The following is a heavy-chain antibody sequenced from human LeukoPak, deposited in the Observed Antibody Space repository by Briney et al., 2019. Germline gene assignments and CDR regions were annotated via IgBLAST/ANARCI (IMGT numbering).Heavy chain of an antibody. CDR3: ARGSSLGSGSQGIGMDV. J-gene: IGHJ6*02. D-gene: IGHD3-10*01. V-gene: IGHV4-39*01. Sequence: SETLSLTCTVSGGSISSSSYYWGWIRQPPGKGLEWIGSIYYSGSTYYNPSLKSRVTISVDTSKNQFSLKLSSVTAADTAVYYCARGSSLGSGSQGIGMDVWGQGTTVTVSS. CDR2: IYYSGST. CDR1: GGSISSSSYY.